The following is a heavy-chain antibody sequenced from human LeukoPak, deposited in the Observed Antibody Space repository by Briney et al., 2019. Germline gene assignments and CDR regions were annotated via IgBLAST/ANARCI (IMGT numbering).Heavy chain of an antibody. CDR1: GFTFSSYG. D-gene: IGHD2-2*01. CDR2: ISYDGSNK. Sequence: GGSLRLSCAASGFTFSSYGMHWVRQAPGKGLEWVAVISYDGSNKYYADSVKGRFTISRDNSKNTLYLQMNSLRAEDTAVYYCAKVLGYCSSTSCYAYYYYGMDVWGKGTTVTVSS. CDR3: AKVLGYCSSTSCYAYYYYGMDV. V-gene: IGHV3-30*18. J-gene: IGHJ6*04.